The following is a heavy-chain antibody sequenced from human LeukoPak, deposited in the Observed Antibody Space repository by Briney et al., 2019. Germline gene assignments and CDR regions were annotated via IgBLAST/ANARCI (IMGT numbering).Heavy chain of an antibody. CDR3: ARDVRISMVRGVKRRDY. V-gene: IGHV3-53*01. J-gene: IGHJ4*02. D-gene: IGHD3-10*01. Sequence: GGSLRLSCAASGFTVSSNYMSWVRQAPGKGLEWVSVIYSGGSTYYADSVKGRFTISRDNSKNTLYLQMNSLRAEDTAVYYCARDVRISMVRGVKRRDYWGQGTLVTVSS. CDR1: GFTVSSNY. CDR2: IYSGGST.